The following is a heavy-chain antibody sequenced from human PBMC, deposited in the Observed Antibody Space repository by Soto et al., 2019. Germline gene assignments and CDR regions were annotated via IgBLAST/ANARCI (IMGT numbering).Heavy chain of an antibody. Sequence: SETLSLTCTVSGGSISSYYWSWIRQPAGKGLEWIGRIYTSGSTNYNPSLKSRVTMSVDTSKNQFSLKLSSVTAADTAGYYCARDIGTAMVSDDFDIWGQGTMVTVSS. CDR1: GGSISSYY. V-gene: IGHV4-4*07. D-gene: IGHD5-18*01. J-gene: IGHJ3*02. CDR3: ARDIGTAMVSDDFDI. CDR2: IYTSGST.